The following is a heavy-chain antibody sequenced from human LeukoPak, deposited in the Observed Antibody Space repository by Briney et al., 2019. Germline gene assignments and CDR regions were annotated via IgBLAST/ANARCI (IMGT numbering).Heavy chain of an antibody. Sequence: ASVKVSCKASGYTFTSYGISWVRQAPGQGLEWMGWISAYNGNTNYAQKLQGRDTMTTDTSTSTAYMELRSLRSDDTAVYYCARDGGYSSGWTNDPPFDYWGQGTLVTVSS. D-gene: IGHD6-19*01. J-gene: IGHJ4*02. CDR1: GYTFTSYG. CDR3: ARDGGYSSGWTNDPPFDY. V-gene: IGHV1-18*04. CDR2: ISAYNGNT.